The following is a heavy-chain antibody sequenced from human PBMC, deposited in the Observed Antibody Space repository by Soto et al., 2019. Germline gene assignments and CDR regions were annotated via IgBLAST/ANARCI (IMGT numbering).Heavy chain of an antibody. CDR3: AKDLWTDELAPGWFDP. J-gene: IGHJ5*02. Sequence: GGSLRLSCAASGFTFSSYGMHWVRQAPGKGLEWVAVISYDGSNKYYADSVKGRFTISRDNSKNTLYLQTNSLRAEDTAAYYCAKDLWTDELAPGWFDPWGQGTLVTVSS. CDR1: GFTFSSYG. D-gene: IGHD1-7*01. V-gene: IGHV3-30*18. CDR2: ISYDGSNK.